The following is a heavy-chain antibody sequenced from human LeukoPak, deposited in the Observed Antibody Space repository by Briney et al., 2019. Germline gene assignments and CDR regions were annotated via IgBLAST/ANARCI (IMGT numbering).Heavy chain of an antibody. V-gene: IGHV3-48*01. CDR1: GFTFSSYG. CDR2: ISSSSGTI. D-gene: IGHD1-14*01. J-gene: IGHJ4*02. Sequence: PGGSLRLSCAASGFTFSSYGMNWVRQAPGKGLEWVSYISSSSGTIYYADSVKGRFTISRDDGRQLLYLQMNNLRVEDTAVYYCAKPTDYWGQGTLVTVSS. CDR3: AKPTDY.